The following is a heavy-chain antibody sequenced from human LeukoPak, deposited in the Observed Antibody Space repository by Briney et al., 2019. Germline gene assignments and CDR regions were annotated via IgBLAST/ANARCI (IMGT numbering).Heavy chain of an antibody. CDR1: GFTFSSYS. D-gene: IGHD3-3*01. J-gene: IGHJ6*03. CDR3: ARVFGAIMYAYMDV. V-gene: IGHV3-48*04. Sequence: GGSLRLSCAASGFTFSSYSMIWVRQAPGKGLEGVSYISSSSANKEYSDSVKGRFSISRDNAKSSLYLQINNLRAEDTAVYYCARVFGAIMYAYMDVWGKGTTVTVSS. CDR2: ISSSSANK.